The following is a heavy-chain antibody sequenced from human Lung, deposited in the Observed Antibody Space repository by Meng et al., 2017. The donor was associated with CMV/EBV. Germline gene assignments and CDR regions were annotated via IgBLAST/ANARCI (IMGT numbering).Heavy chain of an antibody. J-gene: IGHJ5*02. Sequence: KFSCKASGDNFSNLAISWVRQTPGQGLEWMGGIIPTFNTIKYAQKFQGRLTITTDRSTSTAYMDLSSLRSDDTAVYYCVRDRIGWFDPWGQGTLVTVSS. CDR1: GDNFSNLA. V-gene: IGHV1-69*05. D-gene: IGHD2-15*01. CDR2: IIPTFNTI. CDR3: VRDRIGWFDP.